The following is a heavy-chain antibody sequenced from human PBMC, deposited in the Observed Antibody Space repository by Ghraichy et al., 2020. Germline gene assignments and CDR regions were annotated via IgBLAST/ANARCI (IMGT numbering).Heavy chain of an antibody. V-gene: IGHV3-7*01. J-gene: IGHJ4*02. CDR3: ARDPYGDYKYGGTDY. Sequence: GGSLRLSCVASGFTFSRHWMSWVRQAPGKGLEWVASIKSDGSDIFYLDSVKGRFTISRDNAENSVSLEMTSLRAEDTAIYYCARDPYGDYKYGGTDYWGRGTLVSVSS. CDR1: GFTFSRHW. D-gene: IGHD4-17*01. CDR2: IKSDGSDI.